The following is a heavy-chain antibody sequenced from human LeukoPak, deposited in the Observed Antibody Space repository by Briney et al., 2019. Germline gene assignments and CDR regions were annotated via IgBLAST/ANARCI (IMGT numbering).Heavy chain of an antibody. J-gene: IGHJ2*01. CDR1: GGSISSYY. V-gene: IGHV4-59*13. CDR3: ARSMVRGVRPWYFDL. Sequence: SETLSLTCTVSGGSISSYYWSWIRQPPGKGLEWIGYIHYSGSTNYNPSLKSRATMSVDTSKNQFSLKLSSVTAADTAVYYCARSMVRGVRPWYFDLWGRGTLVTVSS. CDR2: IHYSGST. D-gene: IGHD3-10*01.